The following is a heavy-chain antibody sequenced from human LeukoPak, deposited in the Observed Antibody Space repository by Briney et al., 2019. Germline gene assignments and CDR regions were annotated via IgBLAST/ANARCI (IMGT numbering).Heavy chain of an antibody. Sequence: GGSLRLSCAASGFTFSSSDMHWVRQVIGKGLEWVSAIGTVGDTFYSDSVKGRFTISRDNAKNSLYLQKNSLRAGDTAVYYCVREGRSSRWDDWYFDLRGRGTLVTVSS. CDR1: GFTFSSSD. J-gene: IGHJ2*01. V-gene: IGHV3-13*01. D-gene: IGHD6-13*01. CDR3: VREGRSSRWDDWYFDL. CDR2: IGTVGDT.